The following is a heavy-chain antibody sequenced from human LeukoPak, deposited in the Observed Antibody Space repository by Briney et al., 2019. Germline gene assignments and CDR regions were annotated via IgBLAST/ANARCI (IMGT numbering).Heavy chain of an antibody. CDR3: ARGTDYYDSSGYYFDY. J-gene: IGHJ4*02. Sequence: SETLSLTCTVSGGSISSYYWSWIRQPPGKGLEWIGYIDYSGSTNYNPSLKSRVTISVDTSKNQFSLKLSSVTAADTAVYYCARGTDYYDSSGYYFDYWGPGTLVTVSS. CDR1: GGSISSYY. CDR2: IDYSGST. D-gene: IGHD3-22*01. V-gene: IGHV4-59*01.